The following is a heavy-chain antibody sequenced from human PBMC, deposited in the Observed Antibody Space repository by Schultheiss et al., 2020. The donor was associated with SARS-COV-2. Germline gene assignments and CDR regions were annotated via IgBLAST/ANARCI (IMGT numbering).Heavy chain of an antibody. CDR2: IRSKAYGGTP. CDR1: GFTFSSYA. J-gene: IGHJ4*02. CDR3: TRASKVLRFLEWPFDY. Sequence: GGSLRLSCAASGFTFSSYAMHWVRQAPGKGLEWVGFIRSKAYGGTPEYAASVKGRFTISRDDSKSIAYLQMNSLKTEDTAVYYCTRASKVLRFLEWPFDYWGQGTLVTVSS. D-gene: IGHD3-3*01. V-gene: IGHV3-49*04.